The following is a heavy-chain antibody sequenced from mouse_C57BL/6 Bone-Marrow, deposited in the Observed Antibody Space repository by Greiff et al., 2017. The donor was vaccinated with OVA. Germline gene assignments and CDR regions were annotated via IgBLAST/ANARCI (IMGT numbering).Heavy chain of an antibody. CDR3: ARWEFAY. Sequence: VQVVESGAELVRPGTSVKVSCKASGYAFTNYLIEWVKQRPGQGLEWIGVINPGSGGTNYNEKFKGKATLTADKSSSTSYMQLSSLTSEDSAVYFCARWEFAYWGQGTLVTVSA. D-gene: IGHD4-1*01. V-gene: IGHV1-54*01. J-gene: IGHJ3*01. CDR2: INPGSGGT. CDR1: GYAFTNYL.